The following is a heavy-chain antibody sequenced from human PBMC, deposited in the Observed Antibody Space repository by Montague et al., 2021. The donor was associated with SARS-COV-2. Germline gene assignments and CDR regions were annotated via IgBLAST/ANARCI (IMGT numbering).Heavy chain of an antibody. CDR1: GGSISSSSYY. CDR2: IFHSGST. D-gene: IGHD3-10*01. CDR3: ASMVRAQVYYFDY. J-gene: IGHJ4*02. Sequence: SETLSLTCTVSGGSISSSSYYWGWIRQPPGKGLEWIGSIFHSGSTDYNPSLESRVTISVDTSKNQFSLKLSSVTAADTAVYYCASMVRAQVYYFDYWGQGTLVTVSS. V-gene: IGHV4-39*01.